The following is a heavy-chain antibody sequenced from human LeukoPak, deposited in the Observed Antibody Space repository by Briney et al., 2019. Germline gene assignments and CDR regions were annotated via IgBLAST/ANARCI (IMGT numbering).Heavy chain of an antibody. V-gene: IGHV4-34*01. CDR2: INHSGST. CDR3: ARSNSGYDSRDTFDY. D-gene: IGHD5-12*01. CDR1: GGSFSGYY. J-gene: IGHJ4*02. Sequence: SETLSLTCAVYGGSFSGYYWSWIRQPPGKGLEWIGEINHSGSTNYNPSLKSRVTISVDTSKNQFSLKLSSVTAADTAVYCCARSNSGYDSRDTFDYWGQGTLVTVSS.